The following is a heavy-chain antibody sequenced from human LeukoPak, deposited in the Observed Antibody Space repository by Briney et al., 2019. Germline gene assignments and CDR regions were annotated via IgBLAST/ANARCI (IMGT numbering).Heavy chain of an antibody. CDR1: GFSFISYR. V-gene: IGHV3-7*01. CDR3: ARSRWLDAFDY. CDR2: IKQDGSEK. Sequence: GGSLRLSCAASGFSFISYRMSWVRQAAGKGLEWVANIKQDGSEKYYVDSVKGRFTISRDNAKNTLYLQMNSLRADDTAVYYCARSRWLDAFDYWGQGTLVTVSS. J-gene: IGHJ4*02. D-gene: IGHD6-19*01.